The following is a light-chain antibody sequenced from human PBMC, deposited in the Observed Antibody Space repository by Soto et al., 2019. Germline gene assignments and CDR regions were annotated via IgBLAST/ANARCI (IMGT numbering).Light chain of an antibody. J-gene: IGKJ5*01. CDR2: DAS. CDR3: QQANSFPIT. Sequence: DSVTITCRASQTIRNWLAWYQKKTGKDPNTLIYDASSLKSGVPSRFSGSGSGTNFHLTISRLQTEDCATYYCQQANSFPITFGQGTRLEIK. V-gene: IGKV1-12*01. CDR1: QTIRNW.